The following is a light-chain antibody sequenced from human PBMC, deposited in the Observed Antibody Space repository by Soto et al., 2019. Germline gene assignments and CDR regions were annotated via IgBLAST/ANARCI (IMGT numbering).Light chain of an antibody. CDR1: QDISNY. V-gene: IGKV1-33*01. J-gene: IGKJ2*01. CDR2: DAS. Sequence: DIQMTQSPSSLSASVGDRVTITCQASQDISNYLNCYQQKPGKAPKLLIYDASNLETGVPSRFSGSGSGTDFTFTISSLQPEDIATYYCQHYDNLPRYTCGQGTKLEIK. CDR3: QHYDNLPRYT.